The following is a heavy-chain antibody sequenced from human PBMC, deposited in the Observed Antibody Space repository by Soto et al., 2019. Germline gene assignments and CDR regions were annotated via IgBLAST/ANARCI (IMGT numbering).Heavy chain of an antibody. CDR3: ARVPGP. J-gene: IGHJ5*02. CDR1: GGSINSGGYS. CDR2: IYHSGST. D-gene: IGHD3-10*01. V-gene: IGHV4-30-2*01. Sequence: QLQLQESGSGLVKPSQTLSLTCAVSGGSINSGGYSWSWIRQPPGKGLEWIGYIYHSGSTYYNPPPRRRVTVSVDRSKNQFSLKLTSVPAADTAVYYCARVPGPWGQGTLVTVSS.